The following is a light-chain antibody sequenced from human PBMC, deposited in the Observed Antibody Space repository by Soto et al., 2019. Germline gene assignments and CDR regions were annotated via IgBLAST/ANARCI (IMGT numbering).Light chain of an antibody. V-gene: IGKV3-11*01. CDR1: QSISNY. Sequence: EIVLTQSPATLSLSPGERATLSCRASQSISNYLAWYPQKPGQAPRLLIHDASNRATGIPARFSGSGSGTDFTLTISSLEPEDFAVYYCQQRSNWPPTWTFGQGTKVEIK. J-gene: IGKJ1*01. CDR3: QQRSNWPPTWT. CDR2: DAS.